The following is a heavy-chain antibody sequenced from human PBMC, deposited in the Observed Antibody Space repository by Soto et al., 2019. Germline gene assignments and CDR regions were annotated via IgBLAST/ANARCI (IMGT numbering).Heavy chain of an antibody. CDR1: GFTFSSYG. J-gene: IGHJ4*02. CDR3: AKALSITGTKSSLDY. CDR2: ISYDGSNK. V-gene: IGHV3-30*18. D-gene: IGHD1-7*01. Sequence: GGSLRLSCAASGFTFSSYGMHWVRQAPGKGLEWVAVISYDGSNKYYADSVKGRFTISRDNSKNTLYLQMNSLRAEDTAVYYCAKALSITGTKSSLDYWGQGTLVTVSS.